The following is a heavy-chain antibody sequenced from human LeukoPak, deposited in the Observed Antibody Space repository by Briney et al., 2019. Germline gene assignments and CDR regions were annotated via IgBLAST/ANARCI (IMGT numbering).Heavy chain of an antibody. J-gene: IGHJ4*02. V-gene: IGHV1-69*05. CDR1: GGTFSSYA. Sequence: ASVKVSCKASGGTFSSYAISWVRQAPGQGLEWMGGIIPIFGTANYAQKFQGRVTITTDESTSTAYMELSSLRSEDTAMYYCARRASSSSPFDYWGQGTLVTVSS. D-gene: IGHD6-6*01. CDR3: ARRASSSSPFDY. CDR2: IIPIFGTA.